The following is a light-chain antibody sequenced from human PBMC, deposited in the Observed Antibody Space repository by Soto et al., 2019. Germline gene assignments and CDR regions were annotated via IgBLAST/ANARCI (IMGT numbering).Light chain of an antibody. CDR1: SGDVGGYDY. CDR2: DFT. Sequence: QSALTQPRSLSGSPGHSVTISCTGTSGDVGGYDYVAWYQQRAGEAPQLMIYDFTKRPSGVPDRFSGSKSGNTAFLAISWLHSEDEADAYFYSYAGSYLWVFGGGTKLTVL. V-gene: IGLV2-11*01. J-gene: IGLJ3*02. CDR3: YSYAGSYLWV.